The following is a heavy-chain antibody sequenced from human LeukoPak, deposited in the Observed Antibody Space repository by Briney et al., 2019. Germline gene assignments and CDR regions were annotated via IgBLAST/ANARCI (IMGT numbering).Heavy chain of an antibody. J-gene: IGHJ6*03. Sequence: ASVKVSCKASGYTFTNYDINWVRQATGQGLEWMGWMNPNSGTAGYAQKFLGRVTITRNTSISTTYMELSSLRSEDTAVYYCARGRSPGTSMEYYYYMDVWGKGTTVTVSS. CDR3: ARGRSPGTSMEYYYYMDV. V-gene: IGHV1-8*03. CDR2: MNPNSGTA. D-gene: IGHD1-1*01. CDR1: GYTFTNYD.